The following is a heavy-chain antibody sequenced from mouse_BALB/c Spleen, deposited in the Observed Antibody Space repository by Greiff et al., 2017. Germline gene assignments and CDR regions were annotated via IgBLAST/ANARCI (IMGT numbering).Heavy chain of an antibody. D-gene: IGHD2-1*01. CDR3: TRSDGNYVAWFAY. V-gene: IGHV1S81*02. CDR1: GYTFTSYY. CDR2: INPSNGGT. Sequence: VQLQQSGAELVKPGASVKLSCKASGYTFTSYYMYWVKQRPGQGLEWIGEINPSNGGTNFNEKFKSKATLTVDKSSSTAYMQLSSLTSEDSAVYYCTRSDGNYVAWFAYWGQGTLVTVSA. J-gene: IGHJ3*01.